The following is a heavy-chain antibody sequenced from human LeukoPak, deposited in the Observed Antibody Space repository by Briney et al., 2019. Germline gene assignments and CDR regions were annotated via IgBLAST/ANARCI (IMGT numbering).Heavy chain of an antibody. CDR3: ARVSTTYCSSTSCYIPSPKMKYNWFDP. D-gene: IGHD2-2*02. Sequence: SETLSLTCTVSGGSISSGGYYWSWIRQHPGKGLEWIGYIYYSGSTYYNPSLKSRVTISVDTSKNQFSLKLSSVTAADTAVYYCARVSTTYCSSTSCYIPSPKMKYNWFDPWGQGTLVTVSS. V-gene: IGHV4-31*03. J-gene: IGHJ5*02. CDR1: GGSISSGGYY. CDR2: IYYSGST.